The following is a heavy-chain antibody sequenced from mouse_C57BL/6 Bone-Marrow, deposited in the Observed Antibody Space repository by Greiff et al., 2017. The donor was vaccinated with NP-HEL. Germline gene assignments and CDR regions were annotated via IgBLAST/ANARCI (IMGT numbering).Heavy chain of an antibody. CDR3: AVLRRRDYFDY. D-gene: IGHD2-4*01. J-gene: IGHJ2*01. CDR1: GYTFTNYW. CDR2: IYPGGGYP. Sequence: QVQLQQSGAELVRPGTSVKMSCKASGYTFTNYWIGRAKQRPGHGLVWIGDIYPGGGYPNYNEKFKGTATLTADNSSSTAYMQISSLTSEDSAIYYCAVLRRRDYFDYWGQGTTLTVSS. V-gene: IGHV1-63*01.